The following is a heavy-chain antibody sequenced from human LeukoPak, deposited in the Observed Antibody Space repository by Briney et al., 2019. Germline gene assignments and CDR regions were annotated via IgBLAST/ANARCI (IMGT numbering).Heavy chain of an antibody. J-gene: IGHJ4*02. CDR1: GFTFSSYV. D-gene: IGHD3-16*01. CDR3: AKDRDGGSNAQAKGFDY. CDR2: ISDSGAKT. Sequence: GGSLRLSCAASGFTFSSYVVSWVRQAPGKGLEWVSVISDSGAKTYYAASVKGRFTMSRDNSKNTLYLQMDSLRAEDTAVYYCAKDRDGGSNAQAKGFDYWGQGTLVTVSS. V-gene: IGHV3-23*01.